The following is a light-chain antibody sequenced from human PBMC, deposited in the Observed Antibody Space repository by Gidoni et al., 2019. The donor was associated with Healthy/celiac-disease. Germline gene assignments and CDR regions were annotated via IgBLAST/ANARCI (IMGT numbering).Light chain of an antibody. CDR3: QQYGSSPTLT. Sequence: EIVLTQSPGTLSLSPGERATLSCRASQRVSSSYLAWDQQKPGQAPRLLIYGASSRATGIPDRFSGSGSGTDFTLTISRLEPEDFAVYYCQQYGSSPTLTFGGGTKVEIK. J-gene: IGKJ4*01. CDR1: QRVSSSY. CDR2: GAS. V-gene: IGKV3-20*01.